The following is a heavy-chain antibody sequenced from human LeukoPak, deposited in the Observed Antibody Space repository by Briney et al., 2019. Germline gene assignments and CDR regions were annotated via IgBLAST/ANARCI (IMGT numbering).Heavy chain of an antibody. V-gene: IGHV3-74*01. CDR3: ATGCSTAACFGDY. J-gene: IGHJ4*02. CDR2: INSDGSRG. CDR1: GFTFSHNW. Sequence: AGGSLRLSCAGFTFSHNWMHWVRQAQGKGLVWVAQINSDGSRGSYADSVKGRFTISRDNAANTLYLHMDGLRAEDTALYYCATGCSTAACFGDYWGQGALVTVSS. D-gene: IGHD3-10*01.